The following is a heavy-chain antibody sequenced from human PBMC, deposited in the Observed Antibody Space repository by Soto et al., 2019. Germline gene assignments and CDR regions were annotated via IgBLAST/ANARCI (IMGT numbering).Heavy chain of an antibody. D-gene: IGHD2-8*02. V-gene: IGHV3-23*01. Sequence: GGSLRLSCAASGFTFSSYAMSWVRQAPGKGLEWVSAISGSGGSTYYADSVKGRFTISRDNSKNTLYLQMNSLRAEDTAVYYCANVGGFVLVIRVKTYYMDVWGKGTTVTVSS. CDR2: ISGSGGST. J-gene: IGHJ6*03. CDR1: GFTFSSYA. CDR3: ANVGGFVLVIRVKTYYMDV.